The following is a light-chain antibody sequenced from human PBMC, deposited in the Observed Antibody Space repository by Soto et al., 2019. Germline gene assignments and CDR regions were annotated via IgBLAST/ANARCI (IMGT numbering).Light chain of an antibody. CDR3: SSYTSSSVLEV. CDR2: GVS. J-gene: IGLJ2*01. V-gene: IGLV2-14*01. Sequence: QSALTQPASVSGSPGQSITISCTGTSSDIGGSYNYVSWYQQHPGKAPKLMIYGVSNRPSGVSNRFSGSKSGNTASLTISGLQADDEADYYCSSYTSSSVLEVFGGGTMLTVL. CDR1: SSDIGGSYNY.